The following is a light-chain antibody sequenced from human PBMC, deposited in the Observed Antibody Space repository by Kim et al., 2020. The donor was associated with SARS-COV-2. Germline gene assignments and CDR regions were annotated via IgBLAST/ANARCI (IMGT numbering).Light chain of an antibody. CDR2: DND. CDR1: RSNIGNNP. CDR3: ATWDSSLSVGV. Sequence: QSVLTQVPSVSAAPGQKVTISCSGSRSNIGNNPVSWYQQFPGTAPRLITYDNDKRPSGIPDRFSSSKSGTSATLGITGLRTGDEADYYCATWDSSLSVGVFGGGTQLPS. V-gene: IGLV1-51*01. J-gene: IGLJ3*02.